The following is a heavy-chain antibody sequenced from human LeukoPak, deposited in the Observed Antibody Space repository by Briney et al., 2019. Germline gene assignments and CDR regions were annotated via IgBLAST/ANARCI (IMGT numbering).Heavy chain of an antibody. CDR2: IHYSGST. V-gene: IGHV4-59*13. CDR1: GGSISSYY. J-gene: IGHJ3*02. CDR3: AREGVGATDDAFDI. D-gene: IGHD1-26*01. Sequence: PSETLTLTCTVSGGSISSYYGNWIRQPPGKALEWIGYIHYSGSTNYNASLKSRATISVDTSKHQFSLKLSSVTAADTAVYYCAREGVGATDDAFDIWGQGTMVTISA.